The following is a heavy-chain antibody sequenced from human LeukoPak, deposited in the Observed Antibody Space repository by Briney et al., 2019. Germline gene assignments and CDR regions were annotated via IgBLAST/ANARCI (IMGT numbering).Heavy chain of an antibody. D-gene: IGHD6-13*01. CDR3: ARRARATAGGDYFDY. V-gene: IGHV4-59*08. Sequence: SETLSLTCTFSGSSMNNYYWTWIRQPPGKRLEWIGYFYYTGSTNYNPSLRGRVTMSADTSRKQFSLKLNSVTAADTAVYYCARRARATAGGDYFDYWGQGTLVTVSS. CDR1: GSSMNNYY. CDR2: FYYTGST. J-gene: IGHJ4*02.